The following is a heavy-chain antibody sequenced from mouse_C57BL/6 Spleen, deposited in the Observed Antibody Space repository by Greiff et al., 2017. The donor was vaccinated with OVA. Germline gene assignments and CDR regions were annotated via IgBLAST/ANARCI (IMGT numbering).Heavy chain of an antibody. CDR2: IDPSDSYT. J-gene: IGHJ1*03. CDR3: ARAYGNPWYFDV. V-gene: IGHV1-69*01. Sequence: QVQLQQPGAELVMPGASVKLSCKASGYTFTSYWMHWVKQRPGQGLEWIGEIDPSDSYTNYNQKFKGKSTLTVDKSSSTAYMQLSSLTSEDSAVYCCARAYGNPWYFDVWGTGTTVTVSS. D-gene: IGHD2-1*01. CDR1: GYTFTSYW.